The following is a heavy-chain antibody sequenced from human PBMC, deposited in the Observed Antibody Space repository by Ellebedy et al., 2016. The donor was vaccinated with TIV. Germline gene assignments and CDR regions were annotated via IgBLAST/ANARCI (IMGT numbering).Heavy chain of an antibody. D-gene: IGHD3-10*01. CDR3: ARGTYYYASGTYNDYYFDMDV. J-gene: IGHJ6*02. Sequence: SETLSLXXSVSSGSISNSFYYWGWIRQPPGKGLEWIGSMYYSGSTNYNPSLKSRVTISVDTSKNQFSLRLSSVTAADTAVYYCARGTYYYASGTYNDYYFDMDVWGQGTTVTVSS. V-gene: IGHV4-39*07. CDR2: MYYSGST. CDR1: SGSISNSFYY.